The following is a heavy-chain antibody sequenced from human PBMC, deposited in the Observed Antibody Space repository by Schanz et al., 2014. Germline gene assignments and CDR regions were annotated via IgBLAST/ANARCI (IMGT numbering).Heavy chain of an antibody. Sequence: VQLVESGGGLVKPGRSLRLSCAASGFTFRSYGMHWVRQSPGKGLEWVSGMSGSGSTADYADSVKGRFTISRDNSRKTLYLQMNSLRADDTAVYYCAKDLYNYGIFDSWGQGTLVTVSS. D-gene: IGHD3-16*01. CDR3: AKDLYNYGIFDS. V-gene: IGHV3-23*04. J-gene: IGHJ5*01. CDR1: GFTFRSYG. CDR2: MSGSGSTA.